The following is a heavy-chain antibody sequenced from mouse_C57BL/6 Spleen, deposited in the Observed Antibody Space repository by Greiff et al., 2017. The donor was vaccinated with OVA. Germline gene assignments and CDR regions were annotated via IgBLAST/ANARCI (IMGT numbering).Heavy chain of an antibody. J-gene: IGHJ2*01. CDR2: ISDGGSYT. CDR1: GFTFSSYA. V-gene: IGHV5-4*01. Sequence: DVQLVESGGGLVKPGGSLKLSCAASGFTFSSYAMSWVRQTPEKRLEWVATISDGGSYTYYPDNVKGRFTISRDNAKNNLYLQMSHLKSEDTAMYYCARGNLRGYFDYWGQGTTLTVSS. CDR3: ARGNLRGYFDY.